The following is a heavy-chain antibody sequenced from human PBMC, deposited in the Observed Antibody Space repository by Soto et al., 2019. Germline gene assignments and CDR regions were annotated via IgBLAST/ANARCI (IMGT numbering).Heavy chain of an antibody. J-gene: IGHJ4*02. V-gene: IGHV4-34*01. CDR3: ARGVYDFWSGYYTGTFY. Sequence: SETLSLTCAVYGGSFSGYYWSWIRQPPGKGLEWIGEINHSGSTNYNPSLKSRVTISVDTSKNQFSLKLSSVTAADTAVYYCARGVYDFWSGYYTGTFYWGQGTLVTVSS. D-gene: IGHD3-3*01. CDR1: GGSFSGYY. CDR2: INHSGST.